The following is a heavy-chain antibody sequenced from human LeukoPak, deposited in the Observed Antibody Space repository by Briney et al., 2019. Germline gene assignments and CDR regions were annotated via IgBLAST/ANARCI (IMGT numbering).Heavy chain of an antibody. CDR1: GGSYRGYY. CDR2: INHSGRS. D-gene: IGHD2-2*01. Sequence: SETLSLTRAGYGGSYRGYYWGWIRPPPGKGLEGIGQINHSGRSNYNWCLKSRVTIQLDTSKNQFSLTPSSVTAAGTAVYFFVIVRRYQLLKRLDAFDISGQGTMVTASS. CDR3: VIVRRYQLLKRLDAFDI. V-gene: IGHV4-34*01. J-gene: IGHJ3*02.